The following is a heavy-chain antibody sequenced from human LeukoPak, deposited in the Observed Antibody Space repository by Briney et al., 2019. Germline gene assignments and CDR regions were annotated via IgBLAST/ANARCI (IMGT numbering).Heavy chain of an antibody. CDR3: ARGDSSSYYYYYMDV. V-gene: IGHV3-33*01. Sequence: PGGSLRLSCAASGFTFSSYGMHWVRQAPGKGLEWVAVIWYDGSNKYYADSVKGRFTISRDNSKNTLYLQMNSLRAEDTAVYYCARGDSSSYYYYYMDVWGKGTTVTVSS. CDR1: GFTFSSYG. D-gene: IGHD2-21*01. J-gene: IGHJ6*03. CDR2: IWYDGSNK.